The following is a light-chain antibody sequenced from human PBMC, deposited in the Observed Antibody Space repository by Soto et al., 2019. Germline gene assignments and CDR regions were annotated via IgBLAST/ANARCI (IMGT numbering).Light chain of an antibody. CDR3: QKYGTSEII. CDR2: DTS. V-gene: IGKV3-20*01. Sequence: EIVLTQSPVTLSLSPGERATLSCSASQTLSNSFIAWYQQKPGQAPRLLIYDTSSRATGVPDRYSASGSGTDFTLTISRLEPEDFAVFFCQKYGTSEIIFGQGTRLEIK. J-gene: IGKJ5*01. CDR1: QTLSNSF.